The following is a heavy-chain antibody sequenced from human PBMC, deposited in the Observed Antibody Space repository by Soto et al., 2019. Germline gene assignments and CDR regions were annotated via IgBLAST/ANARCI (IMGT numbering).Heavy chain of an antibody. Sequence: EVQLLESGGGLVQPGGSLRLSCAASGFTFSSYAMSWVRQAPGKGREWVSAISGSGGSIYYADSVKGRFTISRDNSKNTLYLQMNSLRAADTAVYYCAKDYPPHSYSSGWSPYYYYGMDVWGQGTTVTVSS. CDR2: ISGSGGSI. D-gene: IGHD6-19*01. CDR1: GFTFSSYA. J-gene: IGHJ6*01. V-gene: IGHV3-23*01. CDR3: AKDYPPHSYSSGWSPYYYYGMDV.